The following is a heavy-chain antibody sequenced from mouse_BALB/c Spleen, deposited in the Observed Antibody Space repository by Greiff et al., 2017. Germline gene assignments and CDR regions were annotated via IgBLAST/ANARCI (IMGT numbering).Heavy chain of an antibody. J-gene: IGHJ4*01. V-gene: IGHV1-63*02. CDR2: IYPGGGYT. D-gene: IGHD2-3*01. Sequence: QVHVKQSGAELVRPGTSVKISCKASGYTFTNYWLGWVKQRPGHGLEWIGDIYPGGGYTNYNEKFKGKATLTADTSSSTAYMQLSSLTSEDSAVYFCARWLLPMDYWGQGTSVTVSS. CDR1: GYTFTNYW. CDR3: ARWLLPMDY.